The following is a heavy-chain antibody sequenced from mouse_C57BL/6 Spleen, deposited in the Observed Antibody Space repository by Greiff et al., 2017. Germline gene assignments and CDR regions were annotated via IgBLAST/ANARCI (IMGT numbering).Heavy chain of an antibody. J-gene: IGHJ1*03. D-gene: IGHD2-2*01. CDR1: GYTFTSYW. V-gene: IGHV1-5*01. CDR2: IYPGNSDT. Sequence: EVQLVQSGTVLARPGASVKMSCKTSGYTFTSYWMHWVKQRPGQGLEWIGAIYPGNSDTSYNQKFKGKATLTAVTSASTAYMALSSLTNEDSAVYDCTREGVTGYFDVWGTGTTVTVSS. CDR3: TREGVTGYFDV.